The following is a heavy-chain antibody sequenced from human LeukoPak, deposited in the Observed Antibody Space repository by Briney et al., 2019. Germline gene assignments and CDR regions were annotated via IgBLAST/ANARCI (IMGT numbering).Heavy chain of an antibody. CDR3: ARDGADYYGSGSYSPS. Sequence: PAEPLSLTCTVSGGSLSSYYWRWIRQPAGKGLEWIGRIYTSGSTNYNPSLKSRVTISVDTSKNQFSLKLSSVTAADTAVYYCARDGADYYGSGSYSPSWGQGTLVTVSS. D-gene: IGHD3-10*01. J-gene: IGHJ5*02. CDR1: GGSLSSYY. V-gene: IGHV4-4*07. CDR2: IYTSGST.